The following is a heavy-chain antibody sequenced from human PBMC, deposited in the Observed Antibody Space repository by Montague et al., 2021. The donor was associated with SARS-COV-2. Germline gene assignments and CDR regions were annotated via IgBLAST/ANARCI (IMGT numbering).Heavy chain of an antibody. D-gene: IGHD3-22*01. CDR2: IYYNGYT. CDR1: GDSISTYY. Sequence: SETLSLTCTVSGDSISTYYWSWIRQPPGKGLEWIGDIYYNGYTXXXPSXXXRVTISVDTSKSQFSLRLSSVTAADTAVYFCARGGATYYYDTSGYVNAFDTWGQGTMVTVSS. J-gene: IGHJ3*02. V-gene: IGHV4-59*01. CDR3: ARGGATYYYDTSGYVNAFDT.